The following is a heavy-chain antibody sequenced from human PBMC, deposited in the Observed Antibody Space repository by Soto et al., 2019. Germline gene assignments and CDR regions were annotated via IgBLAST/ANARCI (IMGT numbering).Heavy chain of an antibody. CDR2: IIPMFGTA. V-gene: IGHV1-69*06. Sequence: ASVKVSCKASGGTFSSYVISWVRQAPGQGLEWMGGIIPMFGTANYAQKFQGRVTITADKSTSTAYMVLSGLRSEDTAVYYCARSRIAAAGKGEYYYSVMDFWGKGTTVTVSS. D-gene: IGHD6-13*01. CDR3: ARSRIAAAGKGEYYYSVMDF. CDR1: GGTFSSYV. J-gene: IGHJ6*04.